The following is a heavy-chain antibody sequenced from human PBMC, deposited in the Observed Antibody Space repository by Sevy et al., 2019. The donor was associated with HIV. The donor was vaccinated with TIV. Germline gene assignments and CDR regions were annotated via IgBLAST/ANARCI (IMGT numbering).Heavy chain of an antibody. J-gene: IGHJ4*02. D-gene: IGHD6-13*01. CDR3: ARGGLDSNWFRSFDY. CDR2: IYSGGSI. CDR1: GLTVDSNY. Sequence: GGSLRLSCAVSGLTVDSNYMSWVRQAPGKGLEWVSIIYSGGSIYYAVSVKGRFTISTDNSKNTLDLQMNSLRAEDTAVYYCARGGLDSNWFRSFDYWGQGTLVTVSS. V-gene: IGHV3-53*01.